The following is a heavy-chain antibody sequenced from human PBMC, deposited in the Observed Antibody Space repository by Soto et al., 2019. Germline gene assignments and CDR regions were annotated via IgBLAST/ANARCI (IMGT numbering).Heavy chain of an antibody. CDR1: GGSFSGYY. V-gene: IGHV4-34*01. CDR2: INHSGST. CDR3: ARRGCSGGSCYSVSPFDF. J-gene: IGHJ4*02. Sequence: PSEALSLTCAVYGGSFSGYYWSWIRQPPGEGLEWIGEINHSGSTNNNPSLRSRVTISVDTSKNQFSLKLSSVTAADTAVYYCARRGCSGGSCYSVSPFDFCGQGTLVTVSS. D-gene: IGHD2-15*01.